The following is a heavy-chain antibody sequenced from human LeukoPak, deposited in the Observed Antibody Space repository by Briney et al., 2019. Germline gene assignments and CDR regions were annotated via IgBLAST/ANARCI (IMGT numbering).Heavy chain of an antibody. CDR2: IYHSGGT. J-gene: IGHJ4*02. CDR1: GGSISSGGYS. Sequence: KPSETLSLTCAVSGGSISSGGYSWSWIRQPPGKGLEWIGYIYHSGGTYYNPSLKSRVTISVDRSKNQFSLKLSSVTAADTAVYYCASLLYSSGYGAFHPSAHPFDYWGQGTLVTVSS. CDR3: ASLLYSSGYGAFHPSAHPFDY. V-gene: IGHV4-30-2*01. D-gene: IGHD3-22*01.